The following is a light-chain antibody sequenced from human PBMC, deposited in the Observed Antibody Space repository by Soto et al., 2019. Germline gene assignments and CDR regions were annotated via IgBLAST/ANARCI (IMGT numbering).Light chain of an antibody. CDR1: QSVSSN. V-gene: IGKV3-15*01. CDR2: GES. Sequence: EIVLTQSPGTLSLSPGERDTLSCRASQSVSSNVAWYQQKPGQAPRLLIYGESARATGIPARFSGSGSGTEFTLTISSLQSEDFAVYFCQQYYDWPRTFGQGTKVDNK. J-gene: IGKJ1*01. CDR3: QQYYDWPRT.